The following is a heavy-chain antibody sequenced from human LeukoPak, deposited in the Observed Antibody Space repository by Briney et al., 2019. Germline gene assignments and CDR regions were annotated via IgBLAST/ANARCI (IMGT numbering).Heavy chain of an antibody. CDR2: IYSGGST. CDR3: ARKDIVVVPAASIRYYYYGMDV. J-gene: IGHJ6*02. D-gene: IGHD2-2*01. CDR1: GFTVSSNY. V-gene: IGHV3-66*01. Sequence: GGSLRLSCAASGFTVSSNYMSWVRQAPGKGLEWVSVIYSGGSTYYADSVKGRFTISRDNSKNTLYLQMNSLRAEDTAVYYCARKDIVVVPAASIRYYYYGMDVWGQGTTVTVSS.